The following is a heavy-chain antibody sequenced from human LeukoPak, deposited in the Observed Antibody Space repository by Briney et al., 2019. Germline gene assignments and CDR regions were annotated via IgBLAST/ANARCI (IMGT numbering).Heavy chain of an antibody. CDR2: IFTSGST. J-gene: IGHJ5*01. D-gene: IGHD3-3*01. CDR3: AREIRPIFGAAPSNAGFDS. Sequence: SETLSLTCTVSGDSTNSYYWNWIRQPAGKGLEWIGRIFTSGSTNYNPSLKSRVTMSVDLSGNQFSLNVTSVTAADTAVYFCAREIRPIFGAAPSNAGFDSWGQGALVTVSS. CDR1: GDSTNSYY. V-gene: IGHV4-4*07.